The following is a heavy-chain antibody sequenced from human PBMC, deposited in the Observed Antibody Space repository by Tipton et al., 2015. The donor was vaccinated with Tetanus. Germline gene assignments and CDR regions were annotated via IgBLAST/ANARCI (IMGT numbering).Heavy chain of an antibody. J-gene: IGHJ6*02. D-gene: IGHD3-9*01. CDR3: ARSGYYSRAYYHYRMDV. CDR1: GGSISSDGAY. CDR2: ISPSGNT. V-gene: IGHV4-39*07. Sequence: ILSLTCTVSGGSISSDGAYWSWIRQPPGKGLEWIGEISPSGNTNYNPSLKSRVTISADTSRNQFSLTLSSVTAADTAVYYCARSGYYSRAYYHYRMDVWGQGTTVSVSS.